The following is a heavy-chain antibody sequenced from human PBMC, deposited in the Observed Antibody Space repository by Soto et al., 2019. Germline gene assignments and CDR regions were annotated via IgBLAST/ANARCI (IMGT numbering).Heavy chain of an antibody. CDR2: INPSGGST. D-gene: IGHD3-3*01. CDR1: GYTFTSYY. CDR3: ARDRYDFWSGYYEYYYYGMDV. Sequence: QVQLVQSGAEVKKPGASVKVSCKASGYTFTSYYMHWVRQAPGQGLEWMGIINPSGGSTSYAQKFQGRVTMTRDTSTGTVYMELSSLRSEDTAVYYCARDRYDFWSGYYEYYYYGMDVWGQGTTVTVSS. V-gene: IGHV1-46*01. J-gene: IGHJ6*02.